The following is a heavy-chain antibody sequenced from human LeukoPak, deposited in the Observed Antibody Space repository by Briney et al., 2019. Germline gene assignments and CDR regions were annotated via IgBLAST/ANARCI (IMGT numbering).Heavy chain of an antibody. CDR2: LNPHSGVT. J-gene: IGHJ5*02. D-gene: IGHD2/OR15-2a*01. CDR1: GYTFTDYF. V-gene: IGHV1-2*02. Sequence: ASVRVSCMASGYTFTDYFIHWVRQAPGQGLEWMGWLNPHSGVTKYAQKVQGRVTMTRDTSISTAYMDLSGLRSDDTAVYFCARELIEDQNWFDPWGQGTLVTVSS. CDR3: ARELIEDQNWFDP.